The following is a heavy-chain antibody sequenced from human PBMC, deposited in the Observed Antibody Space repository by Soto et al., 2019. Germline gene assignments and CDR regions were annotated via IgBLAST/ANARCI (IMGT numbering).Heavy chain of an antibody. Sequence: QVQLQESGPGLVKPSETLSLTCTVSGGSISSYYWSWIRQPPGKGLEWIGYIYYSGSTKYNPSLKRRCTIPIDTSTHQFSLNLSYVTAADTAVYYCARQPISATYSDYWGQGTLVTVSS. CDR3: ARQPISATYSDY. D-gene: IGHD3-10*01. J-gene: IGHJ4*02. CDR1: GGSISSYY. V-gene: IGHV4-59*08. CDR2: IYYSGST.